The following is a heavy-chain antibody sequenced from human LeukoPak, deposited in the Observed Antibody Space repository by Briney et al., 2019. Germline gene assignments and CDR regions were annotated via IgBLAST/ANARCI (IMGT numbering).Heavy chain of an antibody. Sequence: ASVKVSCKASGYTFTSYAMNWVRQAPGQGLEWMGWINTNTGNPTYAQGFTGRFVFSLDTSVSTAYLQISSLKAEDTAVCYCARDWGCSSTSCPEGVGDAFDIWGQGTMVTVSS. D-gene: IGHD2-2*01. CDR2: INTNTGNP. CDR1: GYTFTSYA. CDR3: ARDWGCSSTSCPEGVGDAFDI. J-gene: IGHJ3*02. V-gene: IGHV7-4-1*02.